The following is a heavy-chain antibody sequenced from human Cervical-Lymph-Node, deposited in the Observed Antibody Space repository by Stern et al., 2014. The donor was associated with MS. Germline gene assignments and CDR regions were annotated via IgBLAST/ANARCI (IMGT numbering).Heavy chain of an antibody. J-gene: IGHJ3*02. CDR2: IVVGSGNT. V-gene: IGHV1-58*01. D-gene: IGHD3-22*01. Sequence: QLVESGPEVKKPGTSVKVSCKASGFTFTSSAVQWVRQARGQRLEWIGWIVVGSGNTNYVQKFQERVTITRDMSTSTAYMELSSLRSEDTAVYYCAAEPMYYSDSVGAFDIWGQGTMVTVSS. CDR1: GFTFTSSA. CDR3: AAEPMYYSDSVGAFDI.